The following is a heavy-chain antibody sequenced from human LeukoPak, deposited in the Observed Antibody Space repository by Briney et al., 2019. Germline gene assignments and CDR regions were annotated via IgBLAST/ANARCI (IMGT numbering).Heavy chain of an antibody. CDR3: AKTRPLDSSSWSHGDY. V-gene: IGHV3-30*18. J-gene: IGHJ4*02. Sequence: PGGSLRLSCAGSGFTFSSYGMHWVRQAPGKGLEWVAVISYDGSNKYYADSVKGRFTISRDNSKNTLYLQMNSLRAEDTAVYYCAKTRPLDSSSWSHGDYWGQGTLVTVSS. CDR2: ISYDGSNK. CDR1: GFTFSSYG. D-gene: IGHD6-13*01.